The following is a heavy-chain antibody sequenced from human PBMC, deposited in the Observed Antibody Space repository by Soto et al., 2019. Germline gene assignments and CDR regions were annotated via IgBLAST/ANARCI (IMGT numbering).Heavy chain of an antibody. V-gene: IGHV4-30-2*01. D-gene: IGHD2-8*01. CDR2: ICHSGST. J-gene: IGHJ5*02. Sequence: QLQLQESGSGLVKPSQTLSLTCAVSGGSISSGGYSWSWIRLPPGKGLEWIGYICHSGSTCYNPSPQSRVTISVDGSKNQFSLKLRSVTAADTAVYYCARWWMYAPRFDPWGQVTLVTVSS. CDR1: GGSISSGGYS. CDR3: ARWWMYAPRFDP.